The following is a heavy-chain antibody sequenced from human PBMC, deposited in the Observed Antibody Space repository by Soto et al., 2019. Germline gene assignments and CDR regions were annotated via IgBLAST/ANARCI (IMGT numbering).Heavy chain of an antibody. V-gene: IGHV1-3*01. J-gene: IGHJ4*02. Sequence: ASVKACSKAFGFAFACYSRHWVRQAPGQRLEWMGWINAGNGNTKYSQKFQGRVTITRDTSASTAYMELSSMRSEDTAVYYCARGVLPYGSGSYYPYTRFGYWGQGTLVTLSS. D-gene: IGHD3-10*01. CDR1: GFAFACYS. CDR2: INAGNGNT. CDR3: ARGVLPYGSGSYYPYTRFGY.